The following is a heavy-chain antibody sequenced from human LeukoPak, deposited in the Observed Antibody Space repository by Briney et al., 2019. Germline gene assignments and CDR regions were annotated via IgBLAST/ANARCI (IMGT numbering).Heavy chain of an antibody. D-gene: IGHD3-22*01. V-gene: IGHV4-59*12. CDR1: GGSISSYY. CDR2: IYYSGST. CDR3: ARGPYDSSGYTTGFDP. Sequence: PSETLSLTCTVSGGSISSYYWSWIRQPPGKGLEWIGYIYYSGSTNYNPSLKSRVTISVDTSKNQFSLKLSSVTAADTAVYYCARGPYDSSGYTTGFDPWGQGTLVTVSS. J-gene: IGHJ5*02.